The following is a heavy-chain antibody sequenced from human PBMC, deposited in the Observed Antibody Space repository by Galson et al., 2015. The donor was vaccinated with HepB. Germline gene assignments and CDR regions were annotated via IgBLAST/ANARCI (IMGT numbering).Heavy chain of an antibody. CDR3: ATHPPVFSDPLWGTYRPTYYFDY. CDR1: GLSFTDVW. J-gene: IGHJ4*02. Sequence: SLRLSCAVSGLSFTDVWMNWLRQAPGKGLEWVGRVKSTSDGGTTEYASSVKGRFIISRDASTETLSLRMNSLKTEDSGIYFCATHPPVFSDPLWGTYRPTYYFDYWGRGTLVTVST. D-gene: IGHD3-16*02. V-gene: IGHV3-15*07. CDR2: VKSTSDGGTT.